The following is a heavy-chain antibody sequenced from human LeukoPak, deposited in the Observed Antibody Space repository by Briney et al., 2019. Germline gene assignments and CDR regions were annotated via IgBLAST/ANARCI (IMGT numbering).Heavy chain of an antibody. D-gene: IGHD4-17*01. CDR3: ARGPTRYYFDC. CDR1: SGSISSYY. V-gene: IGHV4-59*01. Sequence: SETLSLTCTVPSGSISSYYWSWIRQPPGKGLEWIGYIFYSGSTNYHPSLKSRVTISVDTSTNQFSLGLSSVTAADTAVYYCARGPTRYYFDCWGQGTLVTVSS. CDR2: IFYSGST. J-gene: IGHJ4*02.